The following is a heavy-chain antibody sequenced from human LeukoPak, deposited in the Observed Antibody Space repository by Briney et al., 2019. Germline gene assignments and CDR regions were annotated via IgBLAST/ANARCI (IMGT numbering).Heavy chain of an antibody. D-gene: IGHD6-6*01. V-gene: IGHV4-39*01. CDR1: GGSISSSSYY. CDR2: IYYSGST. J-gene: IGHJ4*02. Sequence: SETLSLTCTVSGGSISSSSYYWGWIRQPPGKGLEWIGSIYYSGSTYYNPSLKSRVTISVDTSKNQFSLKLSSVTAADTAVYYCAIVRPHPYWGQGTLVTASS. CDR3: AIVRPHPY.